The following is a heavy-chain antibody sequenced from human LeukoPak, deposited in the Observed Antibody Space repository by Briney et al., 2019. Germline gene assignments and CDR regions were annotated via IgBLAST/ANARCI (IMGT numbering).Heavy chain of an antibody. CDR2: INPNSRDT. CDR1: GYTFTDYY. V-gene: IGHV1-2*02. D-gene: IGHD3-10*01. CDR3: ARGGWVRGVITRNGLDY. J-gene: IGHJ4*02. Sequence: ASVKVSCKASGYTFTDYYMHWVRQAPGQGLEWMGWINPNSRDTNYAQKFQGRVTMTRDTPISTAYMELSRLRSDDTAVYYCARGGWVRGVITRNGLDYWGQGALVTVSS.